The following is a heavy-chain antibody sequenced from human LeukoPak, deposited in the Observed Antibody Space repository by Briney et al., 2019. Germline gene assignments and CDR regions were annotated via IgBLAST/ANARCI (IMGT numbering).Heavy chain of an antibody. V-gene: IGHV7-4-1*02. Sequence: ASVKVSCKASGYTFTGYYMHWVRQAPGQGLEWMGWINTNTGNPTYAQGFTGRFVFSLDTSVSTAYLQISSLKAEDTAVYYCARASKDYHRSSWSSRGCTSCYAVNWFDPWGQGTLVTVSS. CDR1: GYTFTGYY. CDR2: INTNTGNP. CDR3: ARASKDYHRSSWSSRGCTSCYAVNWFDP. J-gene: IGHJ5*02. D-gene: IGHD2-2*01.